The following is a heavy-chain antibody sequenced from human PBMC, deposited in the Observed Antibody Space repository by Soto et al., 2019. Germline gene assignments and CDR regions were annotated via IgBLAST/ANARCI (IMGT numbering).Heavy chain of an antibody. D-gene: IGHD3-10*01. J-gene: IGHJ4*02. CDR1: GLTFRTYA. V-gene: IGHV3-7*01. Sequence: GGSMILSCAAYGLTFRTYAMNWVRQAPGQGLEWVAAISADGSNRNYVDSVKGRFTISRDNAKNSLCLQMNSLRDEDTAVYHGVRADGDYDDYWGQGTLVTVSS. CDR2: ISADGSNR. CDR3: VRADGDYDDY.